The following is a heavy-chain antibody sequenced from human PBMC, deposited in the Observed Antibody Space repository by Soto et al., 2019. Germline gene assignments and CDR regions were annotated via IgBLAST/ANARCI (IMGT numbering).Heavy chain of an antibody. Sequence: GASLKISCEGPGYNFNTYWIDWVRQMPVKGVEWMALIYPGDSDTRYSPSFEGQVTLSVDRSISTAYLQWSSLKASDTAIYYCATSTVSYVDIVSSTTRGYFDHWGQGTLVTVSS. D-gene: IGHD5-12*01. J-gene: IGHJ4*02. V-gene: IGHV5-51*01. CDR3: ATSTVSYVDIVSSTTRGYFDH. CDR2: IYPGDSDT. CDR1: GYNFNTYW.